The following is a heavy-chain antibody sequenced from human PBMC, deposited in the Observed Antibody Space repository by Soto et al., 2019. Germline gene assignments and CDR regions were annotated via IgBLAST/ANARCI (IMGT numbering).Heavy chain of an antibody. CDR1: GGNFNTYP. Sequence: QVQLEQSGAEVKRPGSSVKVSCKTSGGNFNTYPISWVRQAPGHRLEWMGKIIPIFGTPDYAQKFQGRVTINADGATTTVYMELRSLKSDDSAVYYCARDSRLWGSTGWKRENLFDIWGQGTMVTVSS. V-gene: IGHV1-69*18. CDR3: ARDSRLWGSTGWKRENLFDI. CDR2: IIPIFGTP. J-gene: IGHJ3*02. D-gene: IGHD3-16*01.